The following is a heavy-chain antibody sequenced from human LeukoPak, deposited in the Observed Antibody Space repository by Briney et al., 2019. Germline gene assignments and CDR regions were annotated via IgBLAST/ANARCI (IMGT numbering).Heavy chain of an antibody. J-gene: IGHJ3*02. D-gene: IGHD2-15*01. CDR3: ARDVDYAFDI. CDR1: GFTFGRYS. CDR2: IGGVSSTI. V-gene: IGHV3-48*02. Sequence: GGSLRLSCAASGFTFGRYSMNWVRQAPGKGLQWVSYIGGVSSTISYADSVKGRFTISRDNAKNSLYLQMNSLGDKDTAVYYCARDVDYAFDIWGQGTMVTVSS.